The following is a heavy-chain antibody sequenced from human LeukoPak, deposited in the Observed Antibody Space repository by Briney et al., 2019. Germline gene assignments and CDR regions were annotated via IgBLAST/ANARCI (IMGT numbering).Heavy chain of an antibody. CDR1: IGSISLRSFY. J-gene: IGHJ6*01. CDR2: IYYTGNT. D-gene: IGHD5-18*01. Sequence: PETPCPTCTVSIGSISLRSFYCGWVRQPPGKGLEWIGTIYYTGNTYYNLSLKSLVTISVDTSKTQFTLKLSCVTAADTAVYYGARHVGGTALVRWSYYYGMDVWGQGTTVTVSS. V-gene: IGHV4-39*01. CDR3: ARHVGGTALVRWSYYYGMDV.